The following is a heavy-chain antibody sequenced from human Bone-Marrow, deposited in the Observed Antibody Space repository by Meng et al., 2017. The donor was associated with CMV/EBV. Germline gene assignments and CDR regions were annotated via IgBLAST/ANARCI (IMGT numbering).Heavy chain of an antibody. J-gene: IGHJ4*02. CDR3: ARSSGYYLYYFDY. CDR1: GFTFSTYW. CDR2: IKEDGSEE. D-gene: IGHD3-22*01. V-gene: IGHV3-7*01. Sequence: GGSLKISCSASGFTFSTYWMNWVRQAPGKGLEWVASIKEDGSEEYSVDSVKGRFTISRDNAKNSLYLQMNSLRAEDTAVYYCARSSGYYLYYFDYWGRGTLVTVSS.